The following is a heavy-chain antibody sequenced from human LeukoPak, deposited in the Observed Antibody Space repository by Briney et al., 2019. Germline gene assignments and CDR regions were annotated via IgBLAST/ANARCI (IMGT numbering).Heavy chain of an antibody. J-gene: IGHJ4*02. CDR2: IYYSGST. CDR1: GGSISSSSYY. Sequence: SETLSLTCTVSGGSISSSSYYWGWIRQPPGKGLEWIGSIYYSGSTYYNPSLKSRVTISVNTSKNQFSLKLSSVTAADMAVYYCARMVRGVYYFDYWGQGTLVTVSS. D-gene: IGHD3-10*01. V-gene: IGHV4-39*01. CDR3: ARMVRGVYYFDY.